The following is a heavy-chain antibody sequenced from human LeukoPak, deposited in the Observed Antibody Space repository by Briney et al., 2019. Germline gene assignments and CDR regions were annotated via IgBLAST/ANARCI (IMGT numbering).Heavy chain of an antibody. CDR1: GFTFSSYA. J-gene: IGHJ1*01. V-gene: IGHV3-23*01. D-gene: IGHD2-15*01. Sequence: PGGSLRLSCAASGFTFSSYAMSWVRQAPEKGLEWVSAISGSGGSTYYADSVKGRFTISRDNSKNTLYLQMNSLRAEDTAVYYCAKDPNSGYCSGGSCYLEYFQHWGQGTLVTVSS. CDR3: AKDPNSGYCSGGSCYLEYFQH. CDR2: ISGSGGST.